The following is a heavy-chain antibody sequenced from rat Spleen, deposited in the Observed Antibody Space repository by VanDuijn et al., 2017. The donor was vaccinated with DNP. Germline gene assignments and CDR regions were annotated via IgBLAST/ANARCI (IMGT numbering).Heavy chain of an antibody. CDR2: IQSGGNT. J-gene: IGHJ1*01. D-gene: IGHD2-7*01. CDR3: ARVLYNGYQRHYWSFDF. CDR1: GFSLTNYH. Sequence: QVQLKDSGPGLVQPSQTLSLTCTVSGFSLTNYHVHWVRQPPGKGLEWMGRIQSGGNTDYNSALKSRLSISRDTSQSQVFLKMNSVQTEDSAMYFCARVLYNGYQRHYWSFDFWGPGTMVTVSS. V-gene: IGHV2-27*01.